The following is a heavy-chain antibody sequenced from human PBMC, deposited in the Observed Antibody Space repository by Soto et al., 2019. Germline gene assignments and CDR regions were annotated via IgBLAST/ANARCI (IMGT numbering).Heavy chain of an antibody. Sequence: EVQLLESGGGLVQPGGSLRLSCAASGFTFSSHAMSWVRQAPGKGLEWVSSTIDSGGRSYHADSVRGRFTISRDNSKNTLYLKMNSMRADDTAIYYCAKDKMEQWLVGGYYDYWGQGALVTVSS. CDR1: GFTFSSHA. V-gene: IGHV3-23*01. CDR2: TIDSGGRS. D-gene: IGHD6-19*01. CDR3: AKDKMEQWLVGGYYDY. J-gene: IGHJ4*02.